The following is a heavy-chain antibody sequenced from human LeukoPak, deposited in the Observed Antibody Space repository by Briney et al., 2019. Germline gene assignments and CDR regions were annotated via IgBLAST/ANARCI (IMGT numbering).Heavy chain of an antibody. D-gene: IGHD3-9*01. CDR1: GGSISSYY. Sequence: PSETLSLTCTVSGGSISSYYWSWIRHPPGKGLEWIWYIYYSGSTNYNPSLKSRVTISVDTSKNQFSLKLSSVTAADTAVYYCAREYYDILTGYYSIDYWGQGTLVTVSS. CDR2: IYYSGST. J-gene: IGHJ4*02. V-gene: IGHV4-59*01. CDR3: AREYYDILTGYYSIDY.